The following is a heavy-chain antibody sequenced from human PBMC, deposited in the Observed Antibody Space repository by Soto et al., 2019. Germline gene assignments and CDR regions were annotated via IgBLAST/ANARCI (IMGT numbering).Heavy chain of an antibody. CDR2: MNPNSGNT. V-gene: IGHV1-8*01. Sequence: QVQLVQSGAEVKKPGASVKVSCKASGYTFTSYDINWVRQATGQGLEWMGWMNPNSGNTGYAQKFQGRVTMTRNTSISTAYMDLSSLRSEDTAVYYCARLHPYYYGMDVWGQGTTVTVSS. CDR1: GYTFTSYD. J-gene: IGHJ6*02. CDR3: ARLHPYYYGMDV.